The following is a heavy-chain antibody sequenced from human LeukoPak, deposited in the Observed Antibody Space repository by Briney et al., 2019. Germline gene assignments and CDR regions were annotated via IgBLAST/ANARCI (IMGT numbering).Heavy chain of an antibody. CDR2: ISAYNGNT. CDR3: ARGFLSTVVNSWWFDP. CDR1: GYTFTSYG. Sequence: ASVKVSCKASGYTFTSYGISWVRQAPGQGLEWMGWISAYNGNTNYAQKLQGRVTMTTDTSTSTAYMELSSLRSEDTAVYYCARGFLSTVVNSWWFDPWGQGTLVTVSS. D-gene: IGHD4-23*01. J-gene: IGHJ5*02. V-gene: IGHV1-18*01.